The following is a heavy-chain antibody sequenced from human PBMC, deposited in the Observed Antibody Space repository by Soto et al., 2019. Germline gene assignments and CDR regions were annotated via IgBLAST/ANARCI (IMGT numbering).Heavy chain of an antibody. J-gene: IGHJ3*01. CDR2: ISDSGDRT. CDR3: AKDRGIIVKAGDAFDV. Sequence: EVQLVESGGGLVQPGGSLRLSCASSGFTLSMSAVNWVRQAPGKGLEWVSYISDSGDRTYYADSVKGLFTISRDRSKNTVSLQMDSLRAEDTAVYYCAKDRGIIVKAGDAFDVWGQGTKVTVSS. D-gene: IGHD3-16*02. V-gene: IGHV3-23*04. CDR1: GFTLSMSA.